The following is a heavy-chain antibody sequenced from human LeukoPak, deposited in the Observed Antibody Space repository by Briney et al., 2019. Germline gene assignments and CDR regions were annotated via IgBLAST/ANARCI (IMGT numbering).Heavy chain of an antibody. D-gene: IGHD1-26*01. Sequence: PGGSLRLSCAASGFTFSSYWMHWVRQAPGKGLVWVSRINSDGSSTSYADSVKGRFTISRDNAKNTLYLQMNSLRAEDTAVYYCARGVVGANPPLTWGQGSLATVSS. J-gene: IGHJ5*02. CDR3: ARGVVGANPPLT. V-gene: IGHV3-74*01. CDR2: INSDGSST. CDR1: GFTFSSYW.